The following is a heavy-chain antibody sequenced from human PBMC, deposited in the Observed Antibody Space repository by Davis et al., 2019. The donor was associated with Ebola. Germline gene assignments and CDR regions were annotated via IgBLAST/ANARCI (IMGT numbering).Heavy chain of an antibody. CDR3: ARSSIAARPGYYYGMNV. CDR2: ISSSSSYI. V-gene: IGHV3-21*01. CDR1: GFTFSSHS. D-gene: IGHD6-6*01. J-gene: IGHJ6*02. Sequence: GESLKISCAASGFTFSSHSMNWVRQAPGKGLEWVSSISSSSSYIYYADSVKGRFTISRDNAKNSLYLQMNSLRAEDTAVYYCARSSIAARPGYYYGMNVWGQGTTVTVSS.